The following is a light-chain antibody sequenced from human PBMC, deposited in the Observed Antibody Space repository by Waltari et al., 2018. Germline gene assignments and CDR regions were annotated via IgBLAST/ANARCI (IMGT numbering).Light chain of an antibody. CDR2: DDS. CDR3: QVWDTTRYHVV. J-gene: IGLJ2*01. Sequence: SYVLTQPPSMSVAPGQTATITCGGTNIRFKSLPWYQQKPGQAPVLVVYDDSNRPSGIPERIAGANSGSTATLTLSRVEAGDEADYYCQVWDTTRYHVVFGGGTKLSVL. V-gene: IGLV3-21*02. CDR1: NIRFKS.